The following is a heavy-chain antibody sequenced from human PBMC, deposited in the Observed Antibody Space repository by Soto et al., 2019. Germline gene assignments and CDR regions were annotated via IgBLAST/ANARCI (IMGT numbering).Heavy chain of an antibody. CDR2: ISISGNT. CDR3: ARGREDLHAGGGPRWMWFPP. CDR1: GGSISSDF. J-gene: IGHJ5*02. D-gene: IGHD2-15*01. Sequence: SETLSLTCTVSGGSISSDFWSWIRQPPGKGLEWIGYISISGNTDYSPSLKSRATISADTSRNQFSLKLRSVKTADTAVYFCARGREDLHAGGGPRWMWFPPWRQGTPVT. V-gene: IGHV4-59*01.